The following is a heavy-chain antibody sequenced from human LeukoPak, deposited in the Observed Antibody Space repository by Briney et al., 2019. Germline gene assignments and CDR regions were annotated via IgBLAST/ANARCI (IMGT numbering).Heavy chain of an antibody. V-gene: IGHV3-30*18. CDR2: IAYDGGNK. J-gene: IGHJ4*02. CDR1: GGSFNSYY. Sequence: LSLTCTVYGGSFNSYYWSWIRETPGKGLEWVAVIAYDGGNKYYADSVRGRFTISRDNSKNTMYLQMNSLRPEDTALYYCGKDRKVTTFLDSWGQGTLVTVSS. D-gene: IGHD4-17*01. CDR3: GKDRKVTTFLDS.